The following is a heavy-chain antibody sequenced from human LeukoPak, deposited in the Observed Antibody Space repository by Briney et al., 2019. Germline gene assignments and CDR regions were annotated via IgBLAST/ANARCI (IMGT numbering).Heavy chain of an antibody. CDR2: IYTIGST. V-gene: IGHV3-66*01. D-gene: IGHD2-8*01. CDR1: GFTVSSNY. J-gene: IGHJ4*02. CDR3: ARVVYASGGYYFDY. Sequence: GGSLRLSCAVSGFTVSSNYMGWVRQAPGKGLEWVSVIYTIGSTSYADSVKGRFTISRDNSKSTLYLQMNSLRAEDTAVYYCARVVYASGGYYFDYWGQGTLVTVSS.